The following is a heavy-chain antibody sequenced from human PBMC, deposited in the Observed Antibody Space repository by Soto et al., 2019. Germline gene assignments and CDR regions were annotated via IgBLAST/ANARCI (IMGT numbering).Heavy chain of an antibody. J-gene: IGHJ3*02. Sequence: PGGSLRLSCAASGFTFDDYAMHWVRQAPGKGLEWVSGISWNSASIVYADSVKGRFTISRDNAKNSRYLQMNSLRAEDTALYYCAKDKLDAPKAFDIWGQGTMVTVSS. V-gene: IGHV3-9*01. CDR2: ISWNSASI. CDR3: AKDKLDAPKAFDI. CDR1: GFTFDDYA. D-gene: IGHD3-9*01.